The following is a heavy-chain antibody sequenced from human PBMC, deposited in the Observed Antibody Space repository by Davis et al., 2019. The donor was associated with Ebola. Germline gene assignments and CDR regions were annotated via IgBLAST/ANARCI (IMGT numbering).Heavy chain of an antibody. CDR1: GFTFRSYW. J-gene: IGHJ4*02. Sequence: GGSLRLSCEASGFTFRSYWMSWVRKAPGKGLEWVSGISDSGGSTHYADSVKGRFTTFRDNPKNTLYLQMNSLRADDTAVYYCAKQRGVGAIDYDYWGRGTVVTVSS. V-gene: IGHV3-23*01. CDR2: ISDSGGST. CDR3: AKQRGVGAIDYDY. D-gene: IGHD1-26*01.